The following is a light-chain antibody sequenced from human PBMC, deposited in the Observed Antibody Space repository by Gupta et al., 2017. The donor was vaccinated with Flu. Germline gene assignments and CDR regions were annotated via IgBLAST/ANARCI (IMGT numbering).Light chain of an antibody. CDR2: DDN. CDR1: NLETYG. Sequence: SYVLTQVPSVSVAPGQTAKIFCGGDNLETYGVYWYQLRSGQAPLLLVHDDNDRPSGIPDRFSGSNFGTSATFTTSSVDVEDEADYICQVRESSADTWVFGGGTKLTVL. V-gene: IGLV3-21*02. J-gene: IGLJ3*02. CDR3: QVRESSADTWV.